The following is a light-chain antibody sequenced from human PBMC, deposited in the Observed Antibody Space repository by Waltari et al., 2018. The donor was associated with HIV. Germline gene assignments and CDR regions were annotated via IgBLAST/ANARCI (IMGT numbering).Light chain of an antibody. Sequence: SSELTQDPTMSVALGQTVSITCQGESLKTYFATWYQQRPGLAPVLVIYGKNKRPSGISDRFSGSASGDTASLTITRIRAEDEAVYFCGSRKSFSSQLGTLGGGTQLTVL. CDR3: GSRKSFSSQLGT. CDR1: SLKTYF. V-gene: IGLV3-19*01. J-gene: IGLJ2*01. CDR2: GKN.